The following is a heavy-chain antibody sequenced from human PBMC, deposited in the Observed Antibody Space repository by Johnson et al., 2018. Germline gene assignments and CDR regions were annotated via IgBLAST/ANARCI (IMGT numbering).Heavy chain of an antibody. V-gene: IGHV3-33*01. J-gene: IGHJ3*02. Sequence: QVQLVESGGGVVQPGRSLRLSCAASGFTFSSYGMHWVRQAPGKGLEWVAVIWYDGSIKYYADSVKGRFTTSRDNSKNPLYLQMNSLRAEDTAVYYCASPMYSRATFDIWGQGTMVTVSS. CDR2: IWYDGSIK. CDR3: ASPMYSRATFDI. D-gene: IGHD6-13*01. CDR1: GFTFSSYG.